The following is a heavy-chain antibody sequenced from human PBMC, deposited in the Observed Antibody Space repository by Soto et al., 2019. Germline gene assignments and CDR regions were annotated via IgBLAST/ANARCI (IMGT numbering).Heavy chain of an antibody. CDR1: GFTFSCCA. CDR3: AKNRGAGSYSNWFFAV. J-gene: IGHJ2*01. CDR2: IHGDGDYT. V-gene: IGHV3-23*01. Sequence: QVLESGGGVVQPGGSLRLSCAASGFTFSCCAMSWVRQAPGKGLEWVPTIHGDGDYTHDTDSVKGRFTISRDNSRKTLYLQMNSLRAHEAAVYYSAKNRGAGSYSNWFFAVWGRGTLVTVSS. D-gene: IGHD1-26*01.